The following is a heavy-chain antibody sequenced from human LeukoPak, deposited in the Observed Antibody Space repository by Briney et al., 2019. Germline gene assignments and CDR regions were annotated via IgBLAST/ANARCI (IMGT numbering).Heavy chain of an antibody. V-gene: IGHV4-31*03. CDR3: AGEGYCSSTSCPVDY. D-gene: IGHD2-2*01. Sequence: PSQTLSLTCTVSGGSISNGGYYWSWIRQHPGKGLEWIGYIYYSGSTNYNPSLKSRVTISVDTSKNQFSLKLSSVTAADTAVYYCAGEGYCSSTSCPVDYWGQGTLVTVSS. CDR1: GGSISNGGYY. CDR2: IYYSGST. J-gene: IGHJ4*02.